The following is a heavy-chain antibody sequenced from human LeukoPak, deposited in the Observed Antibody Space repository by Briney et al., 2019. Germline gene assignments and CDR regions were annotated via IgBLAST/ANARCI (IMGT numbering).Heavy chain of an antibody. CDR3: AHSRTKVTTWDWFDP. D-gene: IGHD4-17*01. CDR1: GFSLSTSGVG. V-gene: IGHV2-5*02. CDR2: IYWDDDK. J-gene: IGHJ5*02. Sequence: SGPTLVKPTQTLTLTCTFSGFSLSTSGVGVGWIRQPPGKALEWLALIYWDDDKRYSPSLKSSLTITKDNSKNQVVLTMTNMDPVDTATYYCAHSRTKVTTWDWFDPWGQGTLVTVSS.